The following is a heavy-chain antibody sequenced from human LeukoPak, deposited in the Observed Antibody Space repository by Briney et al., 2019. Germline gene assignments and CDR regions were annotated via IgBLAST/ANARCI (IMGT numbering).Heavy chain of an antibody. V-gene: IGHV4-39*01. Sequence: PSETLSLTCTVSGGSISSSSYYWGWIRQPPGKGLEWIGSIYYSGSTYYNPSLKSRVTISVDTSKNQFSLKLSSVTAADTAVYYCARHLNNCGDDCYIFDYWGQGTLVTVSS. CDR3: ARHLNNCGDDCYIFDY. J-gene: IGHJ4*02. CDR1: GGSISSSSYY. CDR2: IYYSGST. D-gene: IGHD2-21*01.